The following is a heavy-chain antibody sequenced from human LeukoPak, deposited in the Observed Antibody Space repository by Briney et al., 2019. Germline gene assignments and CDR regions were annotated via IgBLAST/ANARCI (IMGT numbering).Heavy chain of an antibody. D-gene: IGHD3-22*01. J-gene: IGHJ4*02. V-gene: IGHV3-23*01. CDR1: GFTFSSYA. CDR2: ISGSGGST. CDR3: AKNLFYDSSGYYFDY. Sequence: GGSLRLSCAASGFTFSSYAMSWVRQAPGKGLEWVSAISGSGGSTYYADSVKGRFTISRDDSKNTLYLQMNSLRAEDTAVYYCAKNLFYDSSGYYFDYWGQGTLVTVSS.